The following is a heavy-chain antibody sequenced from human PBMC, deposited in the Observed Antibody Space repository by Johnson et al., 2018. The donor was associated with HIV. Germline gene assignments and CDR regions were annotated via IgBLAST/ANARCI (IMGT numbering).Heavy chain of an antibody. CDR2: ISGSGNST. V-gene: IGHV3-23*04. CDR3: AKDIMPGSSSWVLPLDAFDI. Sequence: VQLVESGGGLLKPGGSLRLSSAASGFTVSSNYMTWVRQAPGKGLAWVSAISGSGNSTYYADSVKGRFTISRDNSKNTLYLQMNSLRAEDTAVYYCAKDIMPGSSSWVLPLDAFDIWGQGTMVTVSS. CDR1: GFTVSSNY. J-gene: IGHJ3*02. D-gene: IGHD6-13*01.